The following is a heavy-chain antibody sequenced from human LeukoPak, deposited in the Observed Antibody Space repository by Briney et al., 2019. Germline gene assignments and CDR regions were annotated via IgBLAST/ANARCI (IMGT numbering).Heavy chain of an antibody. CDR2: INHSGST. CDR3: ARHWELHYGMDV. CDR1: GGSFSGYY. Sequence: SETLSLTCAVYGGSFSGYYWSWIRQPPGKGLEWIGEINHSGSTNYNPSLKSRVTISVDASKNQFSLKLSSVTAADTAVYYCARHWELHYGMDVWGQGTTVTVSS. D-gene: IGHD1-26*01. J-gene: IGHJ6*02. V-gene: IGHV4-34*01.